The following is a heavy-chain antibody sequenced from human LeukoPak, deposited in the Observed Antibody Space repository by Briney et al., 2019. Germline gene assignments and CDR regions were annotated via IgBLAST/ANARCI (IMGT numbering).Heavy chain of an antibody. CDR1: GGSISSGSYY. V-gene: IGHV4-61*09. CDR2: INHSGST. CDR3: ARRSPYRKYYFDY. J-gene: IGHJ4*02. Sequence: PSQTLSLTCTVSGGSISSGSYYWSWIRQPAGKGLEWIGEINHSGSTNYNPSLKSRVTISVDTSKNQFSLKLSSVTAADTAVYYCARRSPYRKYYFDYWGQGTLVTVSS.